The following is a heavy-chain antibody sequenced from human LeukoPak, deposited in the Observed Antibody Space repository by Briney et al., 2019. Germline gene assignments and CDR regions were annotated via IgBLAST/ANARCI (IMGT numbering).Heavy chain of an antibody. V-gene: IGHV1-46*01. CDR1: GYTFTSYY. J-gene: IGHJ4*02. D-gene: IGHD2-2*01. Sequence: ASVKVSCKASGYTFTSYYMHWVRQAPGQGLEWMGIINPSGGSTSYAQKFQGRVTMTRDMSTSTVYMELSSLRSEDTAVYYCARDWAEYCSSTSCYAPHSDYWGQGTLVTVSS. CDR3: ARDWAEYCSSTSCYAPHSDY. CDR2: INPSGGST.